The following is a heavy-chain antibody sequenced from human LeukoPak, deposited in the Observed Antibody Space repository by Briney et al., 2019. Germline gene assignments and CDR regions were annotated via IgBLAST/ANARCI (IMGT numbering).Heavy chain of an antibody. CDR1: GFTFSSYG. D-gene: IGHD5-24*01. J-gene: IGHJ4*02. Sequence: GGSLRLSCAATGFTFSSYGMNWVGQAPGKGLQWISGISPSGGGTYYVDFVKGRFTISRDDSKITLYLQINSLRGDDTAVYYCAQDIGWLQFAYWGQGTLVTVSS. CDR3: AQDIGWLQFAY. CDR2: ISPSGGGT. V-gene: IGHV3-23*01.